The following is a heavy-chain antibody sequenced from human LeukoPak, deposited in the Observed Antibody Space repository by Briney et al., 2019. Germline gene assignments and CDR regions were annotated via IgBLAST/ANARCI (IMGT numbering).Heavy chain of an antibody. CDR3: ARGGIAVAGIDFRWFDP. D-gene: IGHD6-19*01. Sequence: GGSLRLSCAASGFTFSSYWMHWVRQAPGKGLVWVSRINSDGSSTSYADSVKGRFTISRDNAKNTLYLQMNSLRVEDTAVYYCARGGIAVAGIDFRWFDPWGQGTLVTVSS. CDR2: INSDGSST. V-gene: IGHV3-74*01. CDR1: GFTFSSYW. J-gene: IGHJ5*02.